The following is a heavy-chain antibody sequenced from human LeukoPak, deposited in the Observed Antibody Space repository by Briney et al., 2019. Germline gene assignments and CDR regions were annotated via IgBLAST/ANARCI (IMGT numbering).Heavy chain of an antibody. CDR3: ARIRSPRDAFDV. Sequence: GGSLRLSCAASGFTFRDFFITYIRQALGKGLEWLSYISGSGDTISYADSVRGRFTISRDDAKNSVHLQMNSLRLDDTTVYYCARIRSPRDAFDVWGQGTMVTVSS. V-gene: IGHV3-11*04. D-gene: IGHD3-16*01. CDR2: ISGSGDTI. J-gene: IGHJ3*01. CDR1: GFTFRDFF.